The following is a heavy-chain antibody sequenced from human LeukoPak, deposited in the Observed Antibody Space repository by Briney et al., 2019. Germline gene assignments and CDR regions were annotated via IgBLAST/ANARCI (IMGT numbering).Heavy chain of an antibody. Sequence: ASVKVSCKASGYTFTSYYMHWVRQAPGQGLEWMGIINPSGGSTSYAQKFQGRVTMTRDTSTSTVYVELSSLRSEDTAVYYCARCLRRSSGSYGSGYWGQGTLVTVSS. CDR1: GYTFTSYY. D-gene: IGHD1-26*01. J-gene: IGHJ4*02. CDR3: ARCLRRSSGSYGSGY. CDR2: INPSGGST. V-gene: IGHV1-46*01.